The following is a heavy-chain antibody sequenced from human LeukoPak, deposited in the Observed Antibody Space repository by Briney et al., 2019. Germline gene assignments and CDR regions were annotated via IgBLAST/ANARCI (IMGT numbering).Heavy chain of an antibody. CDR3: ARDLARVVVSALDV. V-gene: IGHV3-30*04. CDR2: ISYDGSNK. CDR1: GFTFSSYA. Sequence: GGSLRLSCAASGFTFSSYAMHWVRQAPGKGLEWVAVISYDGSNKYYADSVKGRFTISRDNSKNTLYLQMNSLRAEDTAVYYCARDLARVVVSALDVWGKGTTVTVSS. D-gene: IGHD3-22*01. J-gene: IGHJ6*04.